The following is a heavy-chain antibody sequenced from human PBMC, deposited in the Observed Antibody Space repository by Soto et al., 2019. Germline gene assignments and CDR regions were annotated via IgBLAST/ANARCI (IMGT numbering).Heavy chain of an antibody. V-gene: IGHV3-23*01. J-gene: IGHJ4*02. CDR1: GFTFSIYA. CDR2: ISGIGGT. Sequence: EVQLLESGGGLVQPGGSLRLSCAASGFTFSIYAMSWVRQVPGKGLEWVSTISGIGGTSYADFVRGRFTISRDNSKNTLYLQMNSLRVDDTAIYCCAKDAPGSGWLSDYWGQGTLVTVSS. CDR3: AKDAPGSGWLSDY. D-gene: IGHD3-22*01.